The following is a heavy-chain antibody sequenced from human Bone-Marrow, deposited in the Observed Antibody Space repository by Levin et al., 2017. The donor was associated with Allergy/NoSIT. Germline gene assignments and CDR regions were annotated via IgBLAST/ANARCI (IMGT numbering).Heavy chain of an antibody. Sequence: SQTLSLTCTVSGGSVTTSGSYWNWIRHRPGKGLEWIGNVYYDGTTYYNPSLDSRLTMSIDTSQNHFSLNLKSVMAADTAVYYCARDRGQLRIDAYDVWGQGTMVTVSA. J-gene: IGHJ3*01. CDR1: GGSVTTSGSY. CDR2: VYYDGTT. D-gene: IGHD1-26*01. CDR3: ARDRGQLRIDAYDV. V-gene: IGHV4-31*03.